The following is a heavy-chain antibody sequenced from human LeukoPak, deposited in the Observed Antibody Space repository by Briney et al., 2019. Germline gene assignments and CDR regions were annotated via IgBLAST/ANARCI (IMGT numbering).Heavy chain of an antibody. J-gene: IGHJ4*02. CDR2: IYYSGST. CDR1: GVSIRSYY. D-gene: IGHD3-10*01. Sequence: SETLSLTCTVSGVSIRSYYWSWIRQPPGKGLEWIGYIYYSGSTKYNPSLKSRVTISVDTSNNQFSLNLNSVTAADTAVYYCARTPGFGESPDYWGQGTLVTVSS. CDR3: ARTPGFGESPDY. V-gene: IGHV4-59*08.